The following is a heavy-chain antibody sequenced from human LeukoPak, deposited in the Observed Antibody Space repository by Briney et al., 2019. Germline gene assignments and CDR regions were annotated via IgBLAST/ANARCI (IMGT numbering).Heavy chain of an antibody. CDR2: IYYSGST. CDR1: GGSISSYY. V-gene: IGHV4-59*01. Sequence: SETLSLTCTVSGGSISSYYWSWIRQPPGKGLEWIGYIYYSGSTNYNPSLKSRVTISVDTSKNQFSLKLSSVTAADTAVYYCAATPESYYYDSSGYYTRGVFSRFYFDYWGQGTLVTVSS. D-gene: IGHD3-22*01. CDR3: AATPESYYYDSSGYYTRGVFSRFYFDY. J-gene: IGHJ4*02.